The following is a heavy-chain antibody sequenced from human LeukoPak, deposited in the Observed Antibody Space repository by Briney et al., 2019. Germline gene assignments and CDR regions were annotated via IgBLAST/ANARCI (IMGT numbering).Heavy chain of an antibody. CDR1: GYSFTSYW. CDR3: ARHPDYGDYPYYFDY. Sequence: GESLKISCKGSGYSFTSYWISWVRQTPGKGLEWMGRIDPSDSYTNYSPSFQGHVTISADKSISTAYLQWSSLKASDTAMYYCARHPDYGDYPYYFDYWGQGTLVTVSS. V-gene: IGHV5-10-1*01. CDR2: IDPSDSYT. D-gene: IGHD4-17*01. J-gene: IGHJ4*02.